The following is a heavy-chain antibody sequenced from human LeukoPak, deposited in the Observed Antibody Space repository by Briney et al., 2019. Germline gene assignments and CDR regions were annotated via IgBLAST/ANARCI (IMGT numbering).Heavy chain of an antibody. D-gene: IGHD5-18*01. J-gene: IGHJ4*02. Sequence: ASVKVSCKVSGYTLTELSMHWVRQAPGKGLEWMGGFDPEDGETIYAQKFQGRVTITTDESTSTAYMELSSLRSEDTAVYYCARGAWIQLKEEGFDYWGQGTLVTVSS. CDR2: FDPEDGET. CDR3: ARGAWIQLKEEGFDY. V-gene: IGHV1-24*01. CDR1: GYTLTELS.